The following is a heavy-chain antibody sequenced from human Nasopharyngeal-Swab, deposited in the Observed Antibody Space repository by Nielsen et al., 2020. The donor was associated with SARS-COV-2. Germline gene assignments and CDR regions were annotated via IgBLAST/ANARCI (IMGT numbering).Heavy chain of an antibody. CDR2: ISYDGSNK. V-gene: IGHV3-30*04. J-gene: IGHJ4*02. Sequence: GESLKISCAASGFTFSSYAMHWVRQAPGKGLEWVAVISYDGSNKYCADSVKGRFTISRDNSKNTLYLQMNSLRAEDTAVYYCARDESGSSSFDYWGQGTLVTVSS. CDR1: GFTFSSYA. CDR3: ARDESGSSSFDY. D-gene: IGHD1-26*01.